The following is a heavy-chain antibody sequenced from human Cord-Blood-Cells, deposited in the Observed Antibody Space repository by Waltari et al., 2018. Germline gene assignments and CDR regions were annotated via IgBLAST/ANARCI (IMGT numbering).Heavy chain of an antibody. V-gene: IGHV3-74*01. CDR3: ARDQNYYWYFDL. Sequence: EVQLVESRGGLVQPGGSLRLSCAASGFTFSSYWMHWVRQAPGKGLVWVARINSDGSSTSYADSVKGRFTISRDNAKNTLYLQMNSLRAEDTAVYYCARDQNYYWYFDLWGRGTLVTVSS. CDR1: GFTFSSYW. J-gene: IGHJ2*01. D-gene: IGHD3-10*01. CDR2: INSDGSST.